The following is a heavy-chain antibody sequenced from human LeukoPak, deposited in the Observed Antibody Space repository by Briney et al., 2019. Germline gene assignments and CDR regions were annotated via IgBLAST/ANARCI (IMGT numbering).Heavy chain of an antibody. Sequence: PGVSLRLSCAASGFTLDDYGMSWVRQVPGKGRECISGINWNGDGTGYADSVKGRFTISRDNAKNSLYVQMDSLRSEDTALYHCARLTGPAYYFYYYMDVWGKGTTVTVSS. V-gene: IGHV3-20*01. CDR1: GFTLDDYG. J-gene: IGHJ6*03. CDR2: INWNGDGT. CDR3: ARLTGPAYYFYYYMDV.